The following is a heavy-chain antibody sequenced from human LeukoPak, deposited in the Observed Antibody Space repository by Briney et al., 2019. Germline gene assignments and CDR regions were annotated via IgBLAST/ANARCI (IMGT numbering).Heavy chain of an antibody. J-gene: IGHJ1*01. CDR2: IHDCGST. V-gene: IGHV4-59*08. CDR1: GGSISGYY. CDR3: ATSPSHYYDPFQH. D-gene: IGHD3-22*01. Sequence: KPSETLSLTCTVSGGSISGYYWSWIRQPPGKGLEWIANIHDCGSTDYNPSLRSRVTISVDTSKNQFSLRLTSVTAADSAVYYCATSPSHYYDPFQHWGQGTLVTVSS.